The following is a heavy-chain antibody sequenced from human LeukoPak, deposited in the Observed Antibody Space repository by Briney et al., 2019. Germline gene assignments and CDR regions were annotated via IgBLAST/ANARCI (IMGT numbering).Heavy chain of an antibody. CDR2: IYWNDDK. J-gene: IGHJ6*02. V-gene: IGHV2-5*01. CDR3: VYRHGLLEGYYGMDV. Sequence: ESGPTLVNPTQTLTLTCTFSGFSLRTSGVGVGWTRQPPGKALEWLALIYWNDDKRYSPSLKSRLTITKDTHIKQVVLTMTNMDAVDTATYYCVYRHGLLEGYYGMDVWGQGTTVTVSS. D-gene: IGHD3-3*01. CDR1: GFSLRTSGVG.